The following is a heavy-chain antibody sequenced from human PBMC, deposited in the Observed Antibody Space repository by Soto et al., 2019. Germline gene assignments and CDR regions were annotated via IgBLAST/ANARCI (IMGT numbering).Heavy chain of an antibody. CDR3: ARVISDGRDDYFDY. V-gene: IGHV1-69*12. J-gene: IGHJ4*02. CDR2: IIPIFGTA. CDR1: GGTFSSYA. Sequence: QVQLVQSGAEVKKPGSSVKVSCKASGGTFSSYAISWVRQAPGQGLEWMGGIIPIFGTANYAQKFQGRVTITADESTSTAYMELSSLRSEDTAVYYCARVISDGRDDYFDYWGQGTLVTVSS. D-gene: IGHD6-25*01.